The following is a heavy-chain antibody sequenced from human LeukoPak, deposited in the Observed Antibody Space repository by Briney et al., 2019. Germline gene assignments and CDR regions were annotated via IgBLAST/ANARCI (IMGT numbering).Heavy chain of an antibody. CDR2: MNPNSGNT. J-gene: IGHJ6*02. CDR1: GYTFTSYD. CDR3: AREDSSSYYYYYYGMDV. V-gene: IGHV1-8*01. D-gene: IGHD6-13*01. Sequence: ASVKVSCKASGYTFTSYDINWVRQATGQGLEWMGCMNPNSGNTGYAQKFQGRVTMTRNTSISTAYMELSSLRSEDTAVYYCAREDSSSYYYYYYGMDVWGQGTTVTVSS.